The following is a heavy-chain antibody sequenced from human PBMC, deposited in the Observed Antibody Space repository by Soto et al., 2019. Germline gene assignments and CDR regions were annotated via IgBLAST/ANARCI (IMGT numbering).Heavy chain of an antibody. Sequence: QVQLVQSGAEVKKPGSSVKVSCKASGGTFSSYAISWVRQAPGQGLEWMGGIIPIFGTANYAQKFQGRVTITAEESTSTAYMELSSLRSEDTAVYYCARSKLVVVAATPYNWFDPWGQGTLVTVSS. D-gene: IGHD2-15*01. CDR1: GGTFSSYA. CDR2: IIPIFGTA. CDR3: ARSKLVVVAATPYNWFDP. V-gene: IGHV1-69*01. J-gene: IGHJ5*02.